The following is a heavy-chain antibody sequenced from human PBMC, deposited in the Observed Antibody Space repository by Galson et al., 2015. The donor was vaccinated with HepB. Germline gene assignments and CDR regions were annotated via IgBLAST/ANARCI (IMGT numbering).Heavy chain of an antibody. J-gene: IGHJ4*02. D-gene: IGHD1-14*01. Sequence: SLRLSCAATGFKFSTYAMSWVRQAPGKGLEWVSYVSANGGTVQYVDSVRGRFTISRDNSKNVGYLQMNDLRVEDTAVYYCAKVLWNQVDYWGQGALVTVSS. CDR1: GFKFSTYA. CDR2: VSANGGTV. CDR3: AKVLWNQVDY. V-gene: IGHV3-23*01.